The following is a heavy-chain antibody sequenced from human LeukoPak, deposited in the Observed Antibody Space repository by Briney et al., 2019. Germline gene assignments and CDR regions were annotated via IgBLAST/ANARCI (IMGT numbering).Heavy chain of an antibody. D-gene: IGHD6-19*01. J-gene: IGHJ6*02. Sequence: GGSLRLSCAASGLTVSSTYMSWVRQAPGKGLEWVSVIYSGGNTYYADSVKGRFTISRDNSKNTLYLQMNSLRAEDTAVYYCAKDRSGSSGWYPMTYYYYGMDVWGQGTTVTVSS. V-gene: IGHV3-53*05. CDR1: GLTVSSTY. CDR3: AKDRSGSSGWYPMTYYYYGMDV. CDR2: IYSGGNT.